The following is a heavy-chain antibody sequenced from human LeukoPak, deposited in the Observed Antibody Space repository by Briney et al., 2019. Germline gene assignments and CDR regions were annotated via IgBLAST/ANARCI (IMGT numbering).Heavy chain of an antibody. CDR2: ISGSGGST. V-gene: IGHV3-23*01. CDR3: AKTDSSGPLRGHFDY. CDR1: GFTFSSYA. J-gene: IGHJ4*02. D-gene: IGHD6-19*01. Sequence: PGGSLRLSCAASGFTFSSYAMSWVRQAPGKGLEWVSAISGSGGSTYYADSVKGRFTISRDNSKNTLYLQMNSLRAEDTAVYYCAKTDSSGPLRGHFDYWGQGILVTVSS.